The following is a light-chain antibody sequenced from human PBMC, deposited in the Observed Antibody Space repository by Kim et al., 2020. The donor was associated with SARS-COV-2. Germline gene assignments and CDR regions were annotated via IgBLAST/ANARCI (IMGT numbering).Light chain of an antibody. J-gene: IGKJ4*01. CDR1: HRVSGF. CDR2: DTS. V-gene: IGKV3-11*01. Sequence: FSPGERATLSCRASHRVSGFLAWYQQKPGQAPRLLIYDTSNRATGIPARFSGSMSGTDFTLTISSLEPEDFAVYYCQQRSNWPLTFGGGTKVDIK. CDR3: QQRSNWPLT.